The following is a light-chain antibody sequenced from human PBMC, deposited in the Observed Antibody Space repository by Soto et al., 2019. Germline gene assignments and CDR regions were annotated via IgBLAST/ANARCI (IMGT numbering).Light chain of an antibody. V-gene: IGKV3-15*01. Sequence: EVVLTQSPATLSFSQGERATLSGRASQSVSSYLAWYQQKPGQAPRLLIYGASTRATGIPARFSGSGSGTEFTLTISSLQSEDFAVYYCQQYNNWPPWTFGQGTKVDIK. CDR1: QSVSSY. J-gene: IGKJ1*01. CDR3: QQYNNWPPWT. CDR2: GAS.